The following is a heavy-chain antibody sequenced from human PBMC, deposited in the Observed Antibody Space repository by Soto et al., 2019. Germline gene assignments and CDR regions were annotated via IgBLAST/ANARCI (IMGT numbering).Heavy chain of an antibody. CDR3: ARGGVYDILTGYYNAFDI. Sequence: PSETLSLTCAVYGGSFSGYYWSWIRQPPGKGLEWIGEINHSGSTNYNPSLKSRVTISVDTSKNQFSLKLSSVTAADTAVYYCARGGVYDILTGYYNAFDIWGQGTMVTVSS. CDR2: INHSGST. CDR1: GGSFSGYY. D-gene: IGHD3-9*01. V-gene: IGHV4-34*01. J-gene: IGHJ3*02.